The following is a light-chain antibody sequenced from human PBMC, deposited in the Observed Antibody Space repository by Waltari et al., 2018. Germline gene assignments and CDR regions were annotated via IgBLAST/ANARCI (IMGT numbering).Light chain of an antibody. J-gene: IGLJ1*01. Sequence: QSVLTQPPSVSGAPGQRVTISCTGSSSNIGAGYDVHWYLQLPGTAPKLLIYGNPNRPSGVPDRFSGSKSGTSASLAITGLQAEDEADYYCQSYDSSLSGYVFGTGTKVTVL. CDR1: SSNIGAGYD. V-gene: IGLV1-40*01. CDR2: GNP. CDR3: QSYDSSLSGYV.